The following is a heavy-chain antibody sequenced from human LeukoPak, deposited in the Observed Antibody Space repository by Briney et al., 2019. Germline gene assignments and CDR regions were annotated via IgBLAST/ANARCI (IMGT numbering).Heavy chain of an antibody. CDR1: GFTFSSYA. CDR3: ARDALTYYDFWSGYYHNWFDP. V-gene: IGHV3-30*04. Sequence: PGGSLRLSCAASGFTFSSYAMHWVRQAPGKGLEWVAVISYDGSNKYYADSVKGRFTISRDNSKNTLYLQMNSLRAEDTAVYYCARDALTYYDFWSGYYHNWFDPWGQGTLVTVSS. D-gene: IGHD3-3*01. CDR2: ISYDGSNK. J-gene: IGHJ5*02.